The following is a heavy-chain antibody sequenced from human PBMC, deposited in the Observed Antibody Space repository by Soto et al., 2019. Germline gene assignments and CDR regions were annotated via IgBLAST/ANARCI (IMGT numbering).Heavy chain of an antibody. Sequence: QVQLVQSGAEVKKPGSSVKVSCKASGGTFSSYAISWVQQAPGQGLEWMGGIIPIFGTANYAQKFQGRVTITADESTSTAYMELSSLRSEDTAVYYCARDRSAEGWYGVLDYWGQGTLVTVSS. CDR2: IIPIFGTA. D-gene: IGHD6-19*01. J-gene: IGHJ4*02. CDR1: GGTFSSYA. V-gene: IGHV1-69*01. CDR3: ARDRSAEGWYGVLDY.